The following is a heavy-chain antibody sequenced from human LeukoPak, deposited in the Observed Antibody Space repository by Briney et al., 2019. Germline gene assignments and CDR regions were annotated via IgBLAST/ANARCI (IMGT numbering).Heavy chain of an antibody. D-gene: IGHD3-10*01. CDR3: AKESMVRGVITTTMDV. CDR2: ISPSSNYI. V-gene: IGHV3-21*01. CDR1: GFTFSSYT. Sequence: GGSLRLSCAASGFTFSSYTMNWVRQAPGKGLEWVSSISPSSNYIYYADSVKGRFTISRDNARNSLYLQMNSLRAEDTAVYYCAKESMVRGVITTTMDVWGKGTTVSVSS. J-gene: IGHJ6*03.